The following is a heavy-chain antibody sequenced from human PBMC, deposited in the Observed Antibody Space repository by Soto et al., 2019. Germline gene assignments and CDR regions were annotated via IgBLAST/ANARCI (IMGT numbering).Heavy chain of an antibody. J-gene: IGHJ4*02. V-gene: IGHV4-61*01. Sequence: SETLSLTCSVSGGSVSSGSYYWSWIRQPPGKGLEWIGYIYYSGSTNYNPSLKSRVTISVDTSKNQFSLKLSSVTAADTAVYYCARDPLDDTAPDYWGQGTLVTVSS. CDR3: ARDPLDDTAPDY. CDR1: GGSVSSGSYY. CDR2: IYYSGST. D-gene: IGHD5-18*01.